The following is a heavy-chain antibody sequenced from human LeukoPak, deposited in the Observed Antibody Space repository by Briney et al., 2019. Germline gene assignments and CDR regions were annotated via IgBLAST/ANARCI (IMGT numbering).Heavy chain of an antibody. D-gene: IGHD6-25*01. CDR3: ARGYSSGWLYFDY. V-gene: IGHV1-2*04. CDR1: GYTFTGYY. CDR2: INPNSGGT. Sequence: GASVKASCKASGYTFTGYYMHWVRQAPGQGLEWMGWINPNSGGTNYAQKFQGWVTMTRDTSISTAYMELSRLRSDDTAVYYCARGYSSGWLYFDYWGQGTLVTVSS. J-gene: IGHJ4*02.